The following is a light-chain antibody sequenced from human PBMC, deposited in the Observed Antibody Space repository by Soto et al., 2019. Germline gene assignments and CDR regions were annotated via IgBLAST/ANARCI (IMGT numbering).Light chain of an antibody. Sequence: QSALTQPRSVSGSPGQSVTISCTGTSSDVGGYHYVSWCQQHPGKAPKLMIYDVSERPSGVPDRFSGSKSGNTASLTISGLQAEDEADYYCCSYAGTYTLLFGGGTKLTVL. J-gene: IGLJ3*02. CDR1: SSDVGGYHY. CDR3: CSYAGTYTLL. V-gene: IGLV2-11*01. CDR2: DVS.